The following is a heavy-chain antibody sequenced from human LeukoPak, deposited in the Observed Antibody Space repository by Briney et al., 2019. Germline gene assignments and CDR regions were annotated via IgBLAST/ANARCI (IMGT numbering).Heavy chain of an antibody. CDR1: GFTFKNYC. D-gene: IGHD2-8*02. V-gene: IGHV3-74*01. J-gene: IGHJ6*03. CDR2: INSDGTST. Sequence: GGSLRLSCAASGFTFKNYCMLWVRQPPGKGLVWVSRINSDGTSTAYADSVKGRFTISRDNAKNTLYLQMNSLRAEVAGVYYCAGDGVLVHYCYYMDVWGKGTTVTVSS. CDR3: AGDGVLVHYCYYMDV.